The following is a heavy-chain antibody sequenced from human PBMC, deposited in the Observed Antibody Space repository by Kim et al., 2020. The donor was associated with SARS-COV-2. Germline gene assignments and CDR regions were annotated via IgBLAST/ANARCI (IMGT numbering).Heavy chain of an antibody. Sequence: GGSLRLSCAASGFTFSSYGMHWVRQAPGKGLEWVAVISYDGSNKYYADSVKGRFTISRDNSKNTLYLQMNSLRAEDTAVYYCAKDGSSPHDYYYYYGMD. V-gene: IGHV3-30*18. CDR1: GFTFSSYG. CDR3: AKDGSSPHDYYYYYGMD. CDR2: ISYDGSNK. J-gene: IGHJ6*01. D-gene: IGHD6-13*01.